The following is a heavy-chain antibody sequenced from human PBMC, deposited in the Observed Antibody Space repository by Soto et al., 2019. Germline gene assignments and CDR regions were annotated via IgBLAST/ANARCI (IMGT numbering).Heavy chain of an antibody. CDR1: DDFISSYY. J-gene: IGHJ6*02. Sequence: QVQLQESGPRLVKPSETLSLTCTVSDDFISSYYWNWIRQPAGKGLGWIGRVSTSGATNSNPSLESRVTMSVDPSKKQFSLKLTSVTAADPAVYFCARADYEILTGSYAMDVWGQGTTVTVSS. D-gene: IGHD3-9*01. CDR2: VSTSGAT. CDR3: ARADYEILTGSYAMDV. V-gene: IGHV4-4*07.